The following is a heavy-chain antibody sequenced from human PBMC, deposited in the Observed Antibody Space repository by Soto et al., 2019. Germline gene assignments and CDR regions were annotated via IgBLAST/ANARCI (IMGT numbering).Heavy chain of an antibody. J-gene: IGHJ4*02. D-gene: IGHD6-19*01. CDR1: GGTFSSYA. CDR3: ARSLHFSSGWYDY. CDR2: IIPIFGTA. V-gene: IGHV1-69*06. Sequence: GASVKVSCKASGGTFSSYAISWVRQAPGQGLEWMGGIIPIFGTANYAQKFQGRVTITADKSTSTAYMELSSLRSGDTAVYYCARSLHFSSGWYDYWGQGTLVTVSS.